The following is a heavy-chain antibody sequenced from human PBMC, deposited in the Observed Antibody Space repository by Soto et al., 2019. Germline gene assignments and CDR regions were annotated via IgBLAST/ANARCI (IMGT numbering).Heavy chain of an antibody. CDR1: GFTFSSYA. Sequence: EVQLLESGGSLLQPGGFLRLSCAASGFTFSSYAMNWVRQAPGKGLEWVSDISGSGSDTYYADSVKGRFTISRDNSKNTLYLQMSSLRVEDTAIYYCAKARSSSAWYNWFDPWGQGTLVTVSS. CDR2: ISGSGSDT. J-gene: IGHJ5*02. CDR3: AKARSSSAWYNWFDP. V-gene: IGHV3-23*01. D-gene: IGHD6-19*01.